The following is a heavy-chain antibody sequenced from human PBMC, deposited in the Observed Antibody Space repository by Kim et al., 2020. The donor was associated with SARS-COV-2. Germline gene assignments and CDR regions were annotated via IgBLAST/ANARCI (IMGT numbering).Heavy chain of an antibody. D-gene: IGHD2-15*01. V-gene: IGHV3-7*01. CDR3: ARVQVRWSDY. J-gene: IGHJ4*02. CDR2: IKQDGSEN. CDR1: GFTFSNYW. Sequence: GGSLRLSCAASGFTFSNYWMSWVRQAPGKGLEWVASIKQDGSENYDVDSVKGRFTISRDNADRSLYLQMNSLRAEDTAVYYCARVQVRWSDYWGQGTLVT.